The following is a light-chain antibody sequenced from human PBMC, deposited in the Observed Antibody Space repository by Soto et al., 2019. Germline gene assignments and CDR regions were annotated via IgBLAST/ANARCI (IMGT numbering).Light chain of an antibody. Sequence: QSALTQPASVSGSPGQSITISCTGTSSDVGSYNLVSWYQQHPGNAPKLMIYEGNKRPSGVSNRFSGSKSGNTASLTISGLQAEDEADYYCCSSAASSTFWVFGGGTKLTVL. J-gene: IGLJ3*02. CDR2: EGN. CDR1: SSDVGSYNL. CDR3: CSSAASSTFWV. V-gene: IGLV2-23*03.